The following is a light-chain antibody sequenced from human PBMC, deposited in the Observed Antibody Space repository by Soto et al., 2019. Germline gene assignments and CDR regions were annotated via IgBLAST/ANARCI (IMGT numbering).Light chain of an antibody. V-gene: IGKV3-11*01. CDR3: QQRAKWPST. CDR1: QSVDRY. J-gene: IGKJ2*02. CDR2: DAY. Sequence: EVVLTQSPDPLSLSPGETATLSCRASQSVDRYVAWYQQKVGQAPRLLIYDAYTRATGVGARFAGSGSAKHFSLNITSLEPEDFAVYYCQQRAKWPSTFGPGTKVEMK.